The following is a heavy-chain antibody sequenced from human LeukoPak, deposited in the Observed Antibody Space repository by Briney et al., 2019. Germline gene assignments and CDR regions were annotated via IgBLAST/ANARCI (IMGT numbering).Heavy chain of an antibody. CDR2: IYYSGST. CDR1: GGSISSSSYY. CDR3: VRIPWLYSSSSGVGWFDP. Sequence: SETLSLTCTVSGGSISSSSYYWGWIRQPPGKGLEWIGSIYYSGSTYYNPSLKSRVTISVDTSKNQFSLKLSSVTAADTAVYYCVRIPWLYSSSSGVGWFDPWGQGTLVTVSS. J-gene: IGHJ5*02. D-gene: IGHD6-6*01. V-gene: IGHV4-39*07.